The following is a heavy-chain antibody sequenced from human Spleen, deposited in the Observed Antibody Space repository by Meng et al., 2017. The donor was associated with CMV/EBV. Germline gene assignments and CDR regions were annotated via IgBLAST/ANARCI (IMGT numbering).Heavy chain of an antibody. CDR3: ARRYEDYGMDV. CDR1: GGSFSGYY. J-gene: IGHJ6*02. V-gene: IGHV4-34*01. CDR2: INHSGST. D-gene: IGHD1-14*01. Sequence: GSLRLSCAVYGGSFSGYYWTWIRQPPGKGLEWIGKINHSGSTNYNPSLKSRVTISVDTSKNQFSLKLSSVTAADTAVYYCARRYEDYGMDVWGQGTTVTVSS.